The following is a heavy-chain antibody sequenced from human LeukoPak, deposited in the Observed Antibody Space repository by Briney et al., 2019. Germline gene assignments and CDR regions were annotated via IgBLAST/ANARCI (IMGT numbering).Heavy chain of an antibody. J-gene: IGHJ4*02. V-gene: IGHV3-73*01. CDR3: TRHDSGSYPFDY. CDR1: GFTFSGSA. Sequence: GGSLKLAWAASGFTFSGSAMHWVRQASGKGLEWVGRIRSKANSYATAYAASVKGRFTISRDDSKNTAYLQMNSLKTEDTAVYYCTRHDSGSYPFDYWGQGTLVTVSS. CDR2: IRSKANSYAT. D-gene: IGHD1-26*01.